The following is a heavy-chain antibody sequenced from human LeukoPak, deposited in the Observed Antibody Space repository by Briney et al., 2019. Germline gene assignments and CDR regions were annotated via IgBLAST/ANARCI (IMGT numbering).Heavy chain of an antibody. CDR2: IYSGGST. CDR1: GFTVSNY. Sequence: GGSLRLSCAASGFTVSNYMAWVRQAPGKGLEWASVIYSGGSTSYTDSVKGRFTISRDNSKDTLYLQMNSLRAEDTAVYYCASDYNFDYWGQGTLVTVSS. J-gene: IGHJ4*02. V-gene: IGHV3-66*01. CDR3: ASDYNFDY. D-gene: IGHD2-2*02.